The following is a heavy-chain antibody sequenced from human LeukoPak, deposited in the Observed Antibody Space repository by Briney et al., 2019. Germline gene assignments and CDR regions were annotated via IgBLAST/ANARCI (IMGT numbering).Heavy chain of an antibody. Sequence: ASVKVSCKASGYTFTGYYMHWVRQAPGQALEWMGWINPNSGGTNYAQKFQGRVTMTRDTSISTAYMELSRLRSDDTAVYYCAIETMVRGVIYYYYYMDVWGKGTTVTVSS. CDR3: AIETMVRGVIYYYYYMDV. V-gene: IGHV1-2*02. CDR1: GYTFTGYY. J-gene: IGHJ6*03. CDR2: INPNSGGT. D-gene: IGHD3-10*01.